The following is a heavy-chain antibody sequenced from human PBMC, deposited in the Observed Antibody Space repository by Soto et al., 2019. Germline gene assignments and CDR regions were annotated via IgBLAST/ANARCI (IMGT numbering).Heavy chain of an antibody. J-gene: IGHJ5*02. Sequence: QLQLQESGPGLVKPSETLSLTCTVSGGSISSSSYYWGWIRQPPGKGLEWIGSIYFSASTYYNPPPKSRVTISVDTSKNQFSLKLSSVTAADTAVYYCASPKIAFYNWFDPWGQGTLVTVSS. CDR1: GGSISSSSYY. D-gene: IGHD3-3*02. V-gene: IGHV4-39*01. CDR2: IYFSAST. CDR3: ASPKIAFYNWFDP.